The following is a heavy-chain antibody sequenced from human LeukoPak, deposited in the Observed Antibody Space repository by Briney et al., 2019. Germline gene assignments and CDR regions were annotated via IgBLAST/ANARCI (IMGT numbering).Heavy chain of an antibody. Sequence: SETLSLTCTVSGYSISSGYYWGWIRQPPGKGLEWIGSIYHSGSTYYNPSLKSRVTISVDTSKNQFSLKLSSVTAADTAVYYCARDLLYDSSGIFDYWGQGTLVTVSS. CDR2: IYHSGST. V-gene: IGHV4-38-2*02. D-gene: IGHD3-22*01. CDR1: GYSISSGYY. J-gene: IGHJ4*02. CDR3: ARDLLYDSSGIFDY.